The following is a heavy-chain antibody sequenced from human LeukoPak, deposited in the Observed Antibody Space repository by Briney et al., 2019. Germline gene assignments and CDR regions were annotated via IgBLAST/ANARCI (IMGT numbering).Heavy chain of an antibody. CDR3: ARSRGIAVAGTPSWFDP. CDR2: IIPIFGTA. CDR1: GGTFSSYA. V-gene: IGHV1-69*06. D-gene: IGHD6-19*01. Sequence: ASVKVSCKASGGTFSSYAISWVRQAPGQGLEWMGGIIPIFGTANYAQKFQGRVTITADKSTSTAYMELSSLRSEDTAVYYCARSRGIAVAGTPSWFDPWGQGTLVTVSS. J-gene: IGHJ5*02.